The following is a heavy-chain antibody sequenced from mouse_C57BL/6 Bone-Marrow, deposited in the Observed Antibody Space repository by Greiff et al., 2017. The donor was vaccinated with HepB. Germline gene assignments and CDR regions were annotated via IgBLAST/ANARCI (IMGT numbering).Heavy chain of an antibody. D-gene: IGHD1-1*01. V-gene: IGHV5-4*01. J-gene: IGHJ2*01. CDR1: GFTFSSYA. CDR3: ARARWYFDY. CDR2: ISDGGSYT. Sequence: EVHLVESGGGLVKPGGSLKLSCAASGFTFSSYAMSWVRQTPEKRLEWVATISDGGSYTYYPDNVKGRFTISRDNAKNNLYLQMSHLKSEDTAMYYCARARWYFDYWGQGTTLTVSS.